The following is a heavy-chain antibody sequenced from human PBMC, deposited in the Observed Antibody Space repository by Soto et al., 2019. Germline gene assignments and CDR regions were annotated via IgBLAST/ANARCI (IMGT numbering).Heavy chain of an antibody. V-gene: IGHV4-59*01. D-gene: IGHD3-22*01. CDR2: IYYSGST. Sequence: QVQLQESGPGLVKPSETLSLTCTVSGGSISSYYWSWIRQPPGKGLEWIGYIYYSGSTNYNPSLKSRVTISVDTSKNQFSLKLSSVTAADTAVYYCARVERNYYDSSGLFDYWGQGTLVTVSS. J-gene: IGHJ4*02. CDR1: GGSISSYY. CDR3: ARVERNYYDSSGLFDY.